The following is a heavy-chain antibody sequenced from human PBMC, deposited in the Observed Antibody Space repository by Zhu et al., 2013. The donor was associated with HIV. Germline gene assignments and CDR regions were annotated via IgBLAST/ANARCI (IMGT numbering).Heavy chain of an antibody. J-gene: IGHJ4*02. V-gene: IGHV3-74*01. D-gene: IGHD4-17*01. CDR3: GVYGDSKYYFDY. CDR1: GFTLSSYW. CDR2: INSDGSST. Sequence: EVQLVESGGGLVQPGGSLRLSCAASGFTLSSYWMHWVRQAPGKGLVWVSRINSDGSSTSYADSVKGRFTISRDNAKNTLYLQMNSLRAEDTAVYYCGVYGDSKYYFDYWGQGTLVTVSS.